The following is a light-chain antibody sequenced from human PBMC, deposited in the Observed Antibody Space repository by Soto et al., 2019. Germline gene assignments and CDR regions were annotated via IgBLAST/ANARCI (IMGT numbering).Light chain of an antibody. V-gene: IGLV1-44*01. CDR3: ATWDDSLNGRV. CDR2: SNN. Sequence: QAVVTQPPSASGTPGQRVTISCSGSNSNIGGNTVNWYQQLPGTAPKLLIYSNNQRPSGVPGRFSGSKSATSASLAISGLQSEDEADYYCATWDDSLNGRVFGGGTKVTVL. CDR1: NSNIGGNT. J-gene: IGLJ3*02.